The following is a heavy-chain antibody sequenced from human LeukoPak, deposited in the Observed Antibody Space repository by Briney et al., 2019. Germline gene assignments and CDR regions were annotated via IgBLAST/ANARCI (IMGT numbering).Heavy chain of an antibody. CDR2: TYYSGST. Sequence: SETLSLTCTVSGGSISSGDYYWSWIRQPPGKGLEWIGYTYYSGSTYYNPSLKSRVTISVDASKNQFSLKLSSVTAADTAVYYCARVGAPHGDCDYWGQGTLVTVSS. J-gene: IGHJ4*02. CDR3: ARVGAPHGDCDY. CDR1: GGSISSGDYY. D-gene: IGHD4/OR15-4a*01. V-gene: IGHV4-30-4*08.